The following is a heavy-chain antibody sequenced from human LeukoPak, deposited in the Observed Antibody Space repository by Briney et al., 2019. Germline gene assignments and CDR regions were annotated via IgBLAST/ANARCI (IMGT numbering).Heavy chain of an antibody. V-gene: IGHV4-61*01. CDR2: LYDTGST. Sequence: PSETLSLTCNVSGDSVSSGHYYWNWIRQAPGKGLEWIGYLYDTGSTNYNASLKSRVTISRDTSKKQVSLELRSVTAADTAMYYCVRAGWFGDLCNPDYFLDSWGQGTLVTVSS. CDR1: GDSVSSGHYY. J-gene: IGHJ5*01. CDR3: VRAGWFGDLCNPDYFLDS. D-gene: IGHD3-10*01.